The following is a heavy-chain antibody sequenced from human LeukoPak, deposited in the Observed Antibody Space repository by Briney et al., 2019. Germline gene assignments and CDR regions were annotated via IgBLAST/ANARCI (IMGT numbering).Heavy chain of an antibody. J-gene: IGHJ3*02. CDR1: GFTFSDYY. Sequence: GGSLRLSCAASGFTFSDYYMSWIRQAPGKGLEWVSYISSSGSTIYYADSVKGRFTISRDNAKNSLYLQMNSLRAEDTAVYYCARARDGYNFDAFDIWGQGTMVTVSS. D-gene: IGHD5-24*01. CDR3: ARARDGYNFDAFDI. CDR2: ISSSGSTI. V-gene: IGHV3-11*01.